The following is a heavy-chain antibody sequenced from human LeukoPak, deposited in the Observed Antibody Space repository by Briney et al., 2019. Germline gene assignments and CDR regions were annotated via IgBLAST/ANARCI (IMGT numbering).Heavy chain of an antibody. CDR3: ARSYSYGGIHY. V-gene: IGHV3-30*03. CDR1: GFTFSSYG. D-gene: IGHD5-18*01. J-gene: IGHJ4*02. CDR2: ISYDGSNK. Sequence: GRSLRLSCAASGFTFSSYGMHWVRQAPGKGLEWVAVISYDGSNKHYADPVKGRFTISRDNYKNTLYLQMNSLRAEDTAVYCCARSYSYGGIHYWGQGTLVTVSS.